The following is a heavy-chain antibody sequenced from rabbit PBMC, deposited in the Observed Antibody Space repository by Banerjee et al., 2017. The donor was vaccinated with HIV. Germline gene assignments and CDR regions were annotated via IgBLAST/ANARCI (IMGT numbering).Heavy chain of an antibody. D-gene: IGHD1-1*01. CDR1: GFTLSSYYM. Sequence: QEHLKESGGGLVQPGRSLKLSCTASGFTLSSYYMNWVRQAPGKGLEWIGYIDPVFGITYYANWVKGRFTISKTSSTTVTLQMTSLTAADTATYFCARDLTGVIGWNFGWWGPGTLVTVS. CDR2: IDPVFGIT. V-gene: IGHV1S45*01. CDR3: ARDLTGVIGWNFGW. J-gene: IGHJ4*01.